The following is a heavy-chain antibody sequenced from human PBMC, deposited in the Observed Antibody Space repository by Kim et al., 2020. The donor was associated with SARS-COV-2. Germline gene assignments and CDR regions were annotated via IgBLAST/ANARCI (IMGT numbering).Heavy chain of an antibody. V-gene: IGHV4-31*11. D-gene: IGHD2-2*01. J-gene: IGHJ6*02. CDR1: GGSGITGGYY. CDR3: ARWSICGITSCYRDSPPDVDV. Sequence: SETLSLTCAISGGSGITGGYYWTWIRQSPGKGLEWLAYMYVSGRPFYNPSLKGRINISLDTSRNLFSLSLSSVTAADTAVYYCARWSICGITSCYRDSPPDVDVWGQGTAVSVSS. CDR2: MYVSGRP.